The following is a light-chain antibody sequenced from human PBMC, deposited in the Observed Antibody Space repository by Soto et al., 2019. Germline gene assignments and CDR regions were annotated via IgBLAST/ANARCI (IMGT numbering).Light chain of an antibody. CDR2: GAS. Sequence: DIVLTQSPGTLSLSPGERATLSCRASQSISSTYLAWYQQKLGQAPRLLIYGASTRATGIPDRFSGSGSGTDFTLTISSLEPEDFAVYYCQQYGDSLPFDQGTKVEIK. V-gene: IGKV3-20*01. CDR3: QQYGDSLP. CDR1: QSISSTY. J-gene: IGKJ1*01.